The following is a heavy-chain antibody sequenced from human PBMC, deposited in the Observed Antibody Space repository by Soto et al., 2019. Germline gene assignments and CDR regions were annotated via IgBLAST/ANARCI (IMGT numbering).Heavy chain of an antibody. D-gene: IGHD2-21*02. V-gene: IGHV3-21*01. J-gene: IGHJ6*02. CDR1: GFTFGTYT. Sequence: PGGSLRLSCAASGFTFGTYTMNWVRQAPGKGLEWVSSIGTSSSYIYYADSVRGRFTISRDNAKDSLYLQMNSLRAEDTAVYYCARVMCGDCSTYYYYSMDVWGQGTTATVSS. CDR3: ARVMCGDCSTYYYYSMDV. CDR2: IGTSSSYI.